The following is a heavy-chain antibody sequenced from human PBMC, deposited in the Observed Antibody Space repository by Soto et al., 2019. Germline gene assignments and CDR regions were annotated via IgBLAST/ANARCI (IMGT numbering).Heavy chain of an antibody. CDR1: GYSISSVYY. CDR3: ARAGDTMVWVVNTMSYYGIHX. CDR2: IDHSGTT. Sequence: PETLSVTCAVSGYSISSVYYWGWIRQPPGNGLEWSGNIDHSGTTYYNPSLKSRFTISIDRAKNKFSLKLISVTAADTAVYYCARAGDTMVWVVNTMSYYGIHXWVQVTTFTLS. D-gene: IGHD3-10*01. J-gene: IGHJ6*02. V-gene: IGHV4-38-2*01.